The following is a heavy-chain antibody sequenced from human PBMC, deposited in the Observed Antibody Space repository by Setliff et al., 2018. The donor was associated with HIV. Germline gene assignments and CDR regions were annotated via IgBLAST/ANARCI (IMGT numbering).Heavy chain of an antibody. V-gene: IGHV3-7*01. Sequence: GGSLRLSCAASGFTFSSYWMSWVRQAPGKGLEWVANIKYDGSEKYYVGSVKGRFTISRDNAKNSLYLQMNSLRAEDTAVYYCAREPHELRYFDWLLYPAYYYGMDVWGQGTTVTVSS. CDR1: GFTFSSYW. J-gene: IGHJ6*02. CDR3: AREPHELRYFDWLLYPAYYYGMDV. CDR2: IKYDGSEK. D-gene: IGHD3-9*01.